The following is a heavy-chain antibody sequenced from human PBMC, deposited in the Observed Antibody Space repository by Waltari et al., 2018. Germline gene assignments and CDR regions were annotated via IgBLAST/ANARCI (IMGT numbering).Heavy chain of an antibody. J-gene: IGHJ6*03. CDR3: ARVGYCSSTSCYGGEYYYYYYMDV. Sequence: EVQLVESGGGLVKPGGSLRLSCAASGFTFSSYSMNWVRQAPGQGLEGVSSISSSSSYIYYADSVKGRFTISRDNAKNSLYLQMNSLRAEDTAVYYCARVGYCSSTSCYGGEYYYYYYMDVWGKGTTVTVSS. D-gene: IGHD2-2*01. CDR2: ISSSSSYI. V-gene: IGHV3-21*01. CDR1: GFTFSSYS.